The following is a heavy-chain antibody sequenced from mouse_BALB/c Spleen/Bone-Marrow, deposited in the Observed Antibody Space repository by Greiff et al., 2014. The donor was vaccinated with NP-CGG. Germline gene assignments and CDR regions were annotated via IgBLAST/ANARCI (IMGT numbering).Heavy chain of an antibody. CDR1: GYIFTSYV. Sequence: EVQLQQSGPELVKPGTSVKMSCKASGYIFTSYVMDWVKQKPGQGLEWIGYINPYNDVTNYNEKFKGKATLTSDKSPSTAYMEVSSLTSEDSAVYYCAREGWLLRFDYWGQGTTLTVSS. V-gene: IGHV1-14*01. J-gene: IGHJ2*01. CDR3: AREGWLLRFDY. D-gene: IGHD2-3*01. CDR2: INPYNDVT.